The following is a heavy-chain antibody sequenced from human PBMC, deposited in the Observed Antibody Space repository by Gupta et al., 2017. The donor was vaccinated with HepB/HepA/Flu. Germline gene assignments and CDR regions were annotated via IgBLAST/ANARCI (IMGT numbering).Heavy chain of an antibody. J-gene: IGHJ4*02. V-gene: IGHV4-59*11. CDR3: GRSAAGWL. CDR2: VHDRGRT. Sequence: QVQLQESGPGLVKPSETLSLTCNVSGGSISSHYWIWVRQPPGKGLEWIGYVHDRGRTHYNPSLKSRVTIAVDPTKKKFLPEMNSVTAADTAVYVGGRSAAGWLWGQVTLVPVST. CDR1: GGSISSHY. D-gene: IGHD6-13*01.